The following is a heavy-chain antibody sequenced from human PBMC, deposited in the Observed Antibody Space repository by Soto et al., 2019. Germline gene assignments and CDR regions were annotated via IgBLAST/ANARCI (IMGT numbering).Heavy chain of an antibody. CDR2: IYYSGST. V-gene: IGHV4-31*03. D-gene: IGHD3-9*01. Sequence: SETLSLTCTVSGGSISSGGYYWSWIRQHPGKGLEWIGYIYYSGSTYHNPSLKSRVTISVDTSKNQFSLKLSSVTAADTAVYYCARTVPAYYDILTGYLRYYFDYWGQGTLVTVSS. J-gene: IGHJ4*02. CDR1: GGSISSGGYY. CDR3: ARTVPAYYDILTGYLRYYFDY.